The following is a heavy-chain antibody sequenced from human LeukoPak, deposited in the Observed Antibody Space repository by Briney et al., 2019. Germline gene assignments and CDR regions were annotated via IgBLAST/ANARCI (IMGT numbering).Heavy chain of an antibody. V-gene: IGHV1-46*01. J-gene: IGHJ4*02. CDR1: GYTFTSYD. D-gene: IGHD6-19*01. CDR2: INPSGGST. Sequence: ASVKVSCKASGYTFTSYDMHWVRQAPGQGLEWRGIINPSGGSTSYAQKFQGRVAMTRDTSTSTVYMELRSLRSEDTAVYYCARAQVADNPLRLDYWGQGTLVTVPS. CDR3: ARAQVADNPLRLDY.